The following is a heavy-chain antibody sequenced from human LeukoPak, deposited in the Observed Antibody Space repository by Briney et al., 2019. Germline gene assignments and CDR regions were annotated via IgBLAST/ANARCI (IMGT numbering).Heavy chain of an antibody. CDR2: IKSTTDGGAT. J-gene: IGHJ4*02. CDR1: GFNFYRVW. V-gene: IGHV3-15*01. Sequence: GGSLRLSCGASGFNFYRVWMSWVRQAPGKGLEWVARIKSTTDGGATDYATPVQGRFTISRDDSKKTLYLQMNSLKTEDTAVYHCTTHYSDSSGYYYGYYFDYWGQGTLVTVSS. D-gene: IGHD3-22*01. CDR3: TTHYSDSSGYYYGYYFDY.